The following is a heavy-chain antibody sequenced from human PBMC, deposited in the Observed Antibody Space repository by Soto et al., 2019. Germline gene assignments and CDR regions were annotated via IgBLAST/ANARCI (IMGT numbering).Heavy chain of an antibody. J-gene: IGHJ3*01. CDR2: ISHSGNT. Sequence: SETLSLTCAVSGGSISNGGYSWSWLRQPPGKGLEWIGFISHSGNTYYNPSLRSRVIISIDKSRNHFSLGLKSVTAADTAVFYCARTSYDILTGRLDAFDVWGQGTMVTVSS. D-gene: IGHD3-9*01. CDR1: GGSISNGGYS. V-gene: IGHV4-30-2*01. CDR3: ARTSYDILTGRLDAFDV.